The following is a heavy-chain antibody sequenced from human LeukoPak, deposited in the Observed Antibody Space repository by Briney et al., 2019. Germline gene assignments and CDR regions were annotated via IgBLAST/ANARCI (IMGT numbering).Heavy chain of an antibody. V-gene: IGHV3-15*01. CDR1: GFTFTNAW. CDR3: TTAPYYYDSSGSNY. CDR2: VRSKTDGGTT. D-gene: IGHD3-22*01. Sequence: PGGSLRLSCAASGFTFTNAWMTWVRQVPGKGLEWVGRVRSKTDGGTTDYAAPVKGRFTISRDDSKNTLYLQMNSLKIEDTAIYYCTTAPYYYDSSGSNYWGQGTLATVSS. J-gene: IGHJ4*02.